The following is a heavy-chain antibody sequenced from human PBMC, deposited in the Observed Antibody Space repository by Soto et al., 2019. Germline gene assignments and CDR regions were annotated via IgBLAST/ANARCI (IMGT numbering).Heavy chain of an antibody. D-gene: IGHD1-1*01. V-gene: IGHV4-31*03. CDR1: GGSISTVGHY. J-gene: IGHJ4*01. CDR2: IYHTGST. CDR3: ARATGNLRSRNGDY. Sequence: LSLTCSVSGGSISTVGHYWTWIRQPPGKGLEWIGSIYHTGSTYYSKSLRSRLTMAVDTSKSQFSLRLSSVTPADTAVYYCARATGNLRSRNGDYWGHGSVGTVS.